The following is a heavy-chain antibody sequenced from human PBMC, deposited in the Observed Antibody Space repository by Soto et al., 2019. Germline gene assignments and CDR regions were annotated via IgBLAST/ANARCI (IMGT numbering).Heavy chain of an antibody. CDR1: GDSVSSISAA. J-gene: IGHJ6*02. V-gene: IGHV6-1*01. CDR2: TYYRSKWYN. Sequence: SQTLSLTCAISGDSVSSISAAWNWIRQSPSRGLEWLGRTYYRSKWYNDYAVSVKSRITINPDTSKNQFSLQLNSVTPEDTAVYYCARASLTYYDILTGYSTYYYYGMDVWGQGTTVTVSS. D-gene: IGHD3-9*01. CDR3: ARASLTYYDILTGYSTYYYYGMDV.